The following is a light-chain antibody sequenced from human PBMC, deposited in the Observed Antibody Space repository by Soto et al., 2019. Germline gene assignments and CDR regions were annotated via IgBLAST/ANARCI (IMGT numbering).Light chain of an antibody. CDR3: LQHNTYPPT. CDR2: AAS. V-gene: IGKV1-8*01. CDR1: QGISSY. J-gene: IGKJ1*01. Sequence: AIRMTQSPSSFSASTGDRVTITCRASQGISSYLAWYQQKPGKAPKLLIYAASTLQSGVPSRFSGSGSGTDFTLTISCLQSEDFATYYCLQHNTYPPTFGQGTKV.